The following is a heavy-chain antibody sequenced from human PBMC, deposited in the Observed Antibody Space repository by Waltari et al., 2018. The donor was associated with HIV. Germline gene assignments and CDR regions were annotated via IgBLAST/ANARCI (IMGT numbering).Heavy chain of an antibody. CDR2: IYSDGRT. CDR3: ARYTYGGMGGVDS. CDR1: EFTVSNSY. D-gene: IGHD4-17*01. V-gene: IGHV3-53*01. J-gene: IGHJ4*02. Sequence: EVQLVESGGDLIQPGGSLRLSCIASEFTVSNSYMSWVRQAPGKGLESMSIIYSDGRTYYGDSVKGRFTISRDNYKNTLYLQMHSLRVEDTAVYYCARYTYGGMGGVDSWGQGTLVTVSS.